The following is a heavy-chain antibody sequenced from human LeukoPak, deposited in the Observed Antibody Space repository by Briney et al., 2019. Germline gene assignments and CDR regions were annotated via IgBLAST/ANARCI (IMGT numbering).Heavy chain of an antibody. CDR2: INPSGGST. CDR3: ARNTIFGVPSYYYYYHMDV. J-gene: IGHJ6*03. CDR1: GYTFTSYY. V-gene: IGHV1-46*01. D-gene: IGHD3-3*01. Sequence: ASVKVSCKASGYTFTSYYMHWVRQAPGQGLEWMGIINPSGGSTSYAQKFQRRVTMTRDTSTSTVYMELSSLRSEDTAVYYCARNTIFGVPSYYYYYHMDVWGKGTTVTVSS.